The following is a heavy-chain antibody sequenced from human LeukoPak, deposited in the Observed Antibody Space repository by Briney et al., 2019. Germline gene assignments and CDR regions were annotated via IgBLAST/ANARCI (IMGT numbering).Heavy chain of an antibody. CDR3: ARSYYSSSCPDY. CDR2: ISGSGGST. CDR1: GFTFSSYA. V-gene: IGHV3-23*01. J-gene: IGHJ4*02. D-gene: IGHD6-13*01. Sequence: GGSLRLSCAAPGFTFSSYAMSWVRQAPGKGLEWVSAISGSGGSTYYADSVKGRFTISRDNAKNSPYLQMNSLRAEDTAVYYCARSYYSSSCPDYWGQGTLVTVSS.